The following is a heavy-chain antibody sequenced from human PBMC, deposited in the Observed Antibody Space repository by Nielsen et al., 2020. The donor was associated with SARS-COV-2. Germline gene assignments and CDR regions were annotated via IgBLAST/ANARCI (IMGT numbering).Heavy chain of an antibody. CDR2: VYPGDSDT. V-gene: IGHV5-51*01. CDR1: GFTFTNHW. J-gene: IGHJ6*02. Sequence: GGSLRLSCQGSGFTFTNHWIGWVRQMPGKGLEWMGVVYPGDSDTRYSPSFQGQVIISFDKSITTAYLQWNSLQASDSAMYYCARLQSSTGGGMDVWGQGTAVTVSS. D-gene: IGHD6-13*01. CDR3: ARLQSSTGGGMDV.